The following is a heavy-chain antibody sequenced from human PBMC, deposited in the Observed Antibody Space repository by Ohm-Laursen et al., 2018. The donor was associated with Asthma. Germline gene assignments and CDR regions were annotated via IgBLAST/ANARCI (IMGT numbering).Heavy chain of an antibody. CDR1: GFTFSSYG. V-gene: IGHV3-30*18. J-gene: IGHJ4*02. CDR3: AKDVLWFAYYFDY. D-gene: IGHD3-10*01. CDR2: ISYDGSNK. Sequence: SLRLSCAASGFTFSSYGMHWVRQAPGKGLEWLAVISYDGSNKYYADSVKGRFTISSDNSKNTLYLQMNSLRAEDTAVYYCAKDVLWFAYYFDYWGQGTLVTVSS.